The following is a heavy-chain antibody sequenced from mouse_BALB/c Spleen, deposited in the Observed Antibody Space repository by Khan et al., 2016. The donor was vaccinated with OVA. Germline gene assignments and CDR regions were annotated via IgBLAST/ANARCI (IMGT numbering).Heavy chain of an antibody. V-gene: IGHV1-76*01. J-gene: IGHJ2*01. CDR1: GYIFTNYW. D-gene: IGHD3-2*02. CDR3: AREEALYYFDY. CDR2: IYPGTDNT. Sequence: QVQLKLSGAELVRPGASVKLSCKTSGYIFTNYWIHWIKQRPGQGLGWIARIYPGTDNTYYDEKLKDKATLTAVKSSSTAYMQLSSLKSEDSAVYFCAREEALYYFDYWGQGTTLTVSS.